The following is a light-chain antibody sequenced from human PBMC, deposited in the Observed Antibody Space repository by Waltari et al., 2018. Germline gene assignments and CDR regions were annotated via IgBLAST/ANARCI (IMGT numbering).Light chain of an antibody. J-gene: IGLJ1*01. Sequence: QSALTQPASVSGSPGQSITISSPGTDSDVGAYDFVSWYQPHPGKAPHLIIYEVSNRPSGISNRFSASKSGNTASLTISGLQAEDEADYYCSSYTTSSAPGVFGTGTRVTVL. CDR3: SSYTTSSAPGV. CDR1: DSDVGAYDF. CDR2: EVS. V-gene: IGLV2-14*01.